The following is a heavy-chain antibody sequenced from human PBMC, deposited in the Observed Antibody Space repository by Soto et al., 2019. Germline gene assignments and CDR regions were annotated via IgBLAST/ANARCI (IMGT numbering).Heavy chain of an antibody. V-gene: IGHV4-59*01. J-gene: IGHJ4*02. CDR2: IYDTGST. CDR3: AAAPRY. Sequence: SETLSLTCPVSGGYISSYYWSWIRQPPGKGLEWIGYIYDTGSTNYNPSLKSRVTISVDTSKNQFSLRLTSVTAADTAVYYCAAAPRYWGQGTLVTVPQ. D-gene: IGHD2-15*01. CDR1: GGYISSYY.